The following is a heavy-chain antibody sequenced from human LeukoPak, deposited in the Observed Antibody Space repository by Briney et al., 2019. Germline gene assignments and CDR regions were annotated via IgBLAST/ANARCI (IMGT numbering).Heavy chain of an antibody. D-gene: IGHD1-14*01. CDR2: IYYPGST. CDR1: GASISSSSYY. V-gene: IGHV4-39*01. Sequence: PSETLSLTCTVSGASISSSSYYWGWIRQPPGKGLEWIGNIYYPGSTYYNPSLKSRVTITVDTSKNQLSLKLTSVTAADTAVYYCAVETGGDYFDYWGQGTLVTVSS. J-gene: IGHJ4*02. CDR3: AVETGGDYFDY.